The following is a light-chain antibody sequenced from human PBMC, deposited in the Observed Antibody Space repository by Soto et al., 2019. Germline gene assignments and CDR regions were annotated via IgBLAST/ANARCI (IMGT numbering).Light chain of an antibody. J-gene: IGLJ2*01. CDR2: DDR. Sequence: SYELTQPTSVSVAPGQTATLTCGGNNIGSKSVHWYQQRPGQAPVLVVYDDRDRTSGIPDRFSGSNSGNTATLTISRVEVGDEAYYHCQEWDRTLDQWIFGGGTKRTVL. CDR1: NIGSKS. CDR3: QEWDRTLDQWI. V-gene: IGLV3-21*02.